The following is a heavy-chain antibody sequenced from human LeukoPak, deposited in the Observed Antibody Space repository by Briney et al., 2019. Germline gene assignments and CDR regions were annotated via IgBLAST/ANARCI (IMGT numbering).Heavy chain of an antibody. CDR1: GGSISSSSYY. V-gene: IGHV4-39*07. CDR2: IYYSGST. CDR3: ARDLPYITIFGVVTFDAFDI. D-gene: IGHD3-3*01. Sequence: PSETLSLTCTVSGGSISSSSYYWGWIRQPPGKGLEWIGSIYYSGSTYYNPSLKSRVTISVDTSKNQFSLQLNSVTPEDTAVYYCARDLPYITIFGVVTFDAFDIWGQGTMVTVSS. J-gene: IGHJ3*02.